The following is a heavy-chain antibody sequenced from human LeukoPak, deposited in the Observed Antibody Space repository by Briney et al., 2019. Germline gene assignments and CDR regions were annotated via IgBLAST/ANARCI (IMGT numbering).Heavy chain of an antibody. CDR3: AKGAYTALYYYYYMDV. V-gene: IGHV3-23*01. CDR1: GFTFISYG. Sequence: GGSLRLSCAASGFTFISYGMSWVRQVPGKGLEWVSTISGSGESTYYPDSLKGRFTISRDNSKNTLYLQMGSLRAGDTAVYYCAKGAYTALYYYYYMDVWGKGTTVTVSS. J-gene: IGHJ6*03. D-gene: IGHD4-11*01. CDR2: ISGSGEST.